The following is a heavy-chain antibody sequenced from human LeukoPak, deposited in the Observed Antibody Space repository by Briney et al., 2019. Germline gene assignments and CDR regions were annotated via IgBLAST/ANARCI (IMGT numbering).Heavy chain of an antibody. D-gene: IGHD5-18*01. CDR1: GYSISSGYY. J-gene: IGHJ4*02. Sequence: PSETLSLTCTVSGYSISSGYYWGWIRQPPGKGLEWIGSIYHSGSTYYNPSLKSRVTISVDTSKNQFSLKLSSVTASDTAVYYCVRPTRGYSYPIDYWGRGTLVTVSS. CDR3: VRPTRGYSYPIDY. V-gene: IGHV4-38-2*02. CDR2: IYHSGST.